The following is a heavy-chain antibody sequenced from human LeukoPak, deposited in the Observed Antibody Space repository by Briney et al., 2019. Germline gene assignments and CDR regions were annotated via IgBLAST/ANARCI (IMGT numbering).Heavy chain of an antibody. CDR2: FYPGDSNT. CDR3: ARLPDYYDSSGVSGVTGLFDY. V-gene: IGHV5-51*01. Sequence: GESLKISCKGFGYSFTNYWIGWVRQMPGKGLEWVGIFYPGDSNTRYSPSFQGQVTISVDKSINTAYLQWSRLKASDTAMYYCARLPDYYDSSGVSGVTGLFDYWGQGTLVTVSS. J-gene: IGHJ4*02. D-gene: IGHD3-22*01. CDR1: GYSFTNYW.